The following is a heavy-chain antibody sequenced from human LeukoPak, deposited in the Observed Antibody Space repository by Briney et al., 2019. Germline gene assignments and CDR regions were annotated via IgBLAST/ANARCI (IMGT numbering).Heavy chain of an antibody. CDR3: ARGPYDNNGYYTFDY. J-gene: IGHJ4*02. CDR1: GGTFSSYA. D-gene: IGHD3-22*01. CDR2: IIPFFGTA. Sequence: GSSVKVSCKASGGTFSSYAISWVRQAPGQGLEWMGGIIPFFGTANYTQKFQGRVTITADESTSTAYMELSSLRSEDTAVYYCARGPYDNNGYYTFDYWGQGTLVTVSS. V-gene: IGHV1-69*01.